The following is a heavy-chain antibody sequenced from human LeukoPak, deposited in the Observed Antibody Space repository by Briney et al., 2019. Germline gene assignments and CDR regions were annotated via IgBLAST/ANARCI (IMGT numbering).Heavy chain of an antibody. V-gene: IGHV3-48*02. CDR2: ISSSSSTI. Sequence: PGGSLRLSCAASGFTFSSYSMNWVRQAPGKGLEGVSYISSSSSTIYYADSVKGRFTISRDNAKNSLYLQMNSLRDEDTAVYYCARDGAKNYYYYMDVWGKGTTVTVSS. CDR3: ARDGAKNYYYYMDV. CDR1: GFTFSSYS. J-gene: IGHJ6*03. D-gene: IGHD4/OR15-4a*01.